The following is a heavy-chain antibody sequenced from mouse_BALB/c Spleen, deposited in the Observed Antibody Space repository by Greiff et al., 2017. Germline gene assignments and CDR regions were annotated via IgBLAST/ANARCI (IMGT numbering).Heavy chain of an antibody. CDR1: GYAFSSYW. CDR3: ARWETTMITTYYAMDY. J-gene: IGHJ4*01. Sequence: VKLMESGAELVRPGSSVKISCKASGYAFSSYWMNWVKQRPGQGLEWIGQIYPGDGDTNYNGKFKGKATLTADKSSSTAYMQLSSLTSEDSAVYFCARWETTMITTYYAMDYWGQGTSVTVSS. V-gene: IGHV1-80*01. CDR2: IYPGDGDT. D-gene: IGHD2-4*01.